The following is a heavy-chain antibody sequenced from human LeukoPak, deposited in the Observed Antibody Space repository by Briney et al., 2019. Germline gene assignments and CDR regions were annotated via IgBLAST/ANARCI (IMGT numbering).Heavy chain of an antibody. CDR2: IIPIFGTA. Sequence: SVKVSCNASVGTFSSYAISWVRQAPEQGLEWMGGIIPIFGTANYAQKFQGRVTITADESTTTTYMELSSSRSEDTAVYYCARVFGSYCSSTSCYGDYYYYYMDVWGKGTTVTVSS. V-gene: IGHV1-69*13. J-gene: IGHJ6*03. D-gene: IGHD2-2*01. CDR3: ARVFGSYCSSTSCYGDYYYYYMDV. CDR1: VGTFSSYA.